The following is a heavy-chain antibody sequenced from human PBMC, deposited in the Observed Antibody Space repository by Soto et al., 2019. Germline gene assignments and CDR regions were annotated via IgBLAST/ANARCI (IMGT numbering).Heavy chain of an antibody. Sequence: QEQLVQSGAEVKKPGSSVKVSCKASGGTFSSYPLSWVRQAPGQGLEWLGGIIPIFGTTKYAQKFQGRVTINADESTTTAYMELSSLRSEDTAVYYCAMIDYSSGSDYWGQGTLVTVSS. D-gene: IGHD6-19*01. V-gene: IGHV1-69*01. CDR3: AMIDYSSGSDY. CDR2: IIPIFGTT. CDR1: GGTFSSYP. J-gene: IGHJ4*02.